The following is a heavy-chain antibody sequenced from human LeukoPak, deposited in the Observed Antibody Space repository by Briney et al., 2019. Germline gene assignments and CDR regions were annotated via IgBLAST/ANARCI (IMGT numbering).Heavy chain of an antibody. J-gene: IGHJ4*02. CDR2: ITGSGGNT. CDR1: GFTFSNYV. CDR3: AKRAEKAFNS. V-gene: IGHV3-23*01. Sequence: GGSLRLSCAASGFTFSNYVMSWVRQAPGKGLEWVSSITGSGGNTFYADSVKGRFTISRDNSKNTLYLQMNSLRAEDTALFYCAKRAEKAFNSWGQGTLVTVSS.